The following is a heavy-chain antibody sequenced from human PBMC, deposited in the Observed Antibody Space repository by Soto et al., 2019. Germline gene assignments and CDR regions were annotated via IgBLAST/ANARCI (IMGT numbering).Heavy chain of an antibody. CDR2: INAGNGNT. CDR3: AREVINYDSSGYFDY. V-gene: IGHV1-3*01. J-gene: IGHJ4*02. D-gene: IGHD3-22*01. CDR1: GYTFTNYA. Sequence: ASVKVSCKASGYTFTNYAMHWVRQAPGQRLEWMGWINAGNGNTKYSQKFQGRVTITRDTSASTAYMELSSLRSEDTAVYYCAREVINYDSSGYFDYWGQGTLVTVS.